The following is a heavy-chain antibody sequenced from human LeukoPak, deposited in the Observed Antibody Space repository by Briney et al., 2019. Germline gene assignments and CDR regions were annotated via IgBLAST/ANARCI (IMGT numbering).Heavy chain of an antibody. CDR2: ISSSGSGGNT. V-gene: IGHV3-23*01. CDR1: GFTFSTYA. D-gene: IGHD2-2*01. J-gene: IGHJ4*02. Sequence: GGSLRLSCAASGFTFSTYAMSWARQAPGKGLEWVSGISSSGSGGNTYYADSVKGRFTISRDSSKNTLYLQMNSLRAEDTAVYYCARGRCSSTSCFFDYWGQGTLVTVSS. CDR3: ARGRCSSTSCFFDY.